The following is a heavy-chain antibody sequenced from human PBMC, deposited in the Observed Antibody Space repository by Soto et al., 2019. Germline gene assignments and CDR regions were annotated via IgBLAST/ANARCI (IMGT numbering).Heavy chain of an antibody. CDR3: ATVRIVGPKGGAFDI. Sequence: ASVKVSCKVSGYTLTELSMHWVRQAPGKGLEWMGGLDPEDGETIYAQKFQGRVTMTEDTSTDTAYMELSSLRSEDTAVYYCATVRIVGPKGGAFDIWGQGTMVTVSS. CDR2: LDPEDGET. D-gene: IGHD1-26*01. CDR1: GYTLTELS. J-gene: IGHJ3*02. V-gene: IGHV1-24*01.